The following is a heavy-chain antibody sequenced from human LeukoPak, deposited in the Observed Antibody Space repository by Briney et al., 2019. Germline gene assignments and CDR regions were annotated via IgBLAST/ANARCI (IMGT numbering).Heavy chain of an antibody. CDR2: IYYNGAT. V-gene: IGHV4-39*07. CDR1: GDSISSSNYY. Sequence: SETLSLTCTVSGDSISSSNYYWGWIRQPPGKGLEWIGTIYYNGATQYNPSLRSRVTMSVDTSQNQSSLKLTSVTAADTAVYYCAVEVRESVSLINGDCWGQGTLVTVSP. J-gene: IGHJ4*02. CDR3: AVEVRESVSLINGDC. D-gene: IGHD3-10*01.